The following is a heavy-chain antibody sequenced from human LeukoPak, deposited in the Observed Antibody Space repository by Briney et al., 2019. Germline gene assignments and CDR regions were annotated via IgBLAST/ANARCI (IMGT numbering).Heavy chain of an antibody. Sequence: GGSLRLSCAASGFTFNNVWMNWGRQAPGKGLEWVGRIKSKTNGGTTEYAAPVKGRFTILRDDSKNTLYLQMNSLKTEDTAVYYCMLGSGSYDSSDFDYWGQGTLVTVSS. J-gene: IGHJ4*02. CDR1: GFTFNNVW. CDR3: MLGSGSYDSSDFDY. D-gene: IGHD3-22*01. V-gene: IGHV3-15*07. CDR2: IKSKTNGGTT.